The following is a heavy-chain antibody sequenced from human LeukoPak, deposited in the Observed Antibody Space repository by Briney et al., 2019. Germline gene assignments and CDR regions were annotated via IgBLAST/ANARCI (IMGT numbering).Heavy chain of an antibody. J-gene: IGHJ3*02. CDR3: ARAAAAGREVSAFDI. V-gene: IGHV5-51*01. D-gene: IGHD6-13*01. CDR1: GYSFTSYW. CDR2: IYPGDSDT. Sequence: GESLKISCEGSGYSFTSYWIGWVRQMPGKGLEWMGIIYPGDSDTRYSPSFQGQVTISADKSISTAYLQWSSLKASDTAMYYCARAAAAGREVSAFDIWGQGTMVTVSS.